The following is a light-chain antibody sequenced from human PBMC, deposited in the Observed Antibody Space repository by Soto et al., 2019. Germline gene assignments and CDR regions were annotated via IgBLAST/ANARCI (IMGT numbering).Light chain of an antibody. V-gene: IGKV3-11*01. CDR3: QQRSDAVT. J-gene: IGKJ5*01. Sequence: EIVLTHAPVTLSFSPGERATPSCRATQSIRTFLAWYQQKPGQAPRLLVYDASHRATDIPARFSGSGSGTDFTLTISSLEPEDFAVYYCQQRSDAVTFGQGTRREIK. CDR1: QSIRTF. CDR2: DAS.